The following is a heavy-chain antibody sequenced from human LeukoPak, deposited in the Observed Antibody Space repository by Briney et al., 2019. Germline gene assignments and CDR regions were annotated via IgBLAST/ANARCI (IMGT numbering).Heavy chain of an antibody. J-gene: IGHJ4*02. D-gene: IGHD6-19*01. CDR1: GXTFSSYG. V-gene: IGHV3-30*18. Sequence: PGGSLRLSWAASGXTFSSYGLHWVRQAPGKGLEWVAIISYDGSNKYYADSVKGRFTISRDNSKNTLSLQMNSLRAEDTAVYYCAKDRAVADYFDYWGQGTLVTVSS. CDR2: ISYDGSNK. CDR3: AKDRAVADYFDY.